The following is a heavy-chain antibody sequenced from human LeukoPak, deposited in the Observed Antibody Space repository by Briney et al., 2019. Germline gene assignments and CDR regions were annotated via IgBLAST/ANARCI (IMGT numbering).Heavy chain of an antibody. V-gene: IGHV3-73*01. CDR3: TTVPYYYDSSGQSYFDY. D-gene: IGHD3-22*01. Sequence: PGGSLRLSCAASGFTFSGSALHWVRQASGKGLEWVGRIRSTANGYATAYAASVKGRFTISRDDSKNTAYLQMDSLKTEDTAVYYCTTVPYYYDSSGQSYFDYWGQGTLVTVSS. CDR1: GFTFSGSA. J-gene: IGHJ4*02. CDR2: IRSTANGYAT.